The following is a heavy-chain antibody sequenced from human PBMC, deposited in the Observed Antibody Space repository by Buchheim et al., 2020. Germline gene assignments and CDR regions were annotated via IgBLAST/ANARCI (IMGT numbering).Heavy chain of an antibody. D-gene: IGHD5/OR15-5a*01. Sequence: QVQLEQSGAEVKEPGSSVKVSCKASGGTFSDFGIYWVRQARGQGLEWMGGTIPVFHRPTSAQKFQGRVTFSADEHPKTGLMELSSLRSDDTAVYFCATSESVLGQLYFQQWGQGTL. V-gene: IGHV1-69*12. CDR2: TIPVFHRP. CDR1: GGTFSDFG. CDR3: ATSESVLGQLYFQQ. J-gene: IGHJ1*01.